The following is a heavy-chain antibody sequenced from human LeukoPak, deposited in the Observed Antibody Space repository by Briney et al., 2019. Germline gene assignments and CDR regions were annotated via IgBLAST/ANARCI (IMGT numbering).Heavy chain of an antibody. Sequence: GGSLRLSCAASGFTFSSYDMSWVRQAPGRGLEWVSSITLSGGSTFYADSVKGRFTISRDNSKNTLYLQMNSLGAEDTAVYYCAKRGNPAVGHHYLDVWGEGTTVSVSS. J-gene: IGHJ6*03. D-gene: IGHD2-2*01. V-gene: IGHV3-23*01. CDR3: AKRGNPAVGHHYLDV. CDR1: GFTFSSYD. CDR2: ITLSGGST.